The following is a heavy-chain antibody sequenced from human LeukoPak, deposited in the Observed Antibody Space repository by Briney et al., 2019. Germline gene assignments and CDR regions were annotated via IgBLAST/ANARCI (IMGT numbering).Heavy chain of an antibody. CDR1: GGSISRYY. D-gene: IGHD4/OR15-4a*01. V-gene: IGHV4-59*08. CDR3: ARHPQVPPRHRYFDL. Sequence: SETLSLTCSVSGGSISRYYWSWIRQPPGRGLEWIGFIADSDSTNYNPSLRSRVTISLDTSKKQFSLKLNSVTAADTAVYYCARHPQVPPRHRYFDLWAVAPWSLSPQ. CDR2: IADSDST. J-gene: IGHJ2*01.